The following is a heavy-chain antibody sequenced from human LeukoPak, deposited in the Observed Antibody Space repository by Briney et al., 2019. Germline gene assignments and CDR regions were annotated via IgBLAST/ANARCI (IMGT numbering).Heavy chain of an antibody. CDR2: INSDGSEG. D-gene: IGHD6-6*01. CDR3: ARSSYSSSSSV. J-gene: IGHJ3*01. Sequence: GGSLRLSCAVSGFTFSGFWMSWSRQAPGKGLEWVASINSDGSEGYYADVVKGRFTISRDNAKNSLYQQINSLRAEDTAVYYCARSSYSSSSSVWGQGTMVTVSS. V-gene: IGHV3-7*03. CDR1: GFTFSGFW.